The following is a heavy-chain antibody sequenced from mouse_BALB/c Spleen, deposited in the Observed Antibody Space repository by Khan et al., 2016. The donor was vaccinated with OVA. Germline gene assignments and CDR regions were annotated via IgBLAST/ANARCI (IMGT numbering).Heavy chain of an antibody. CDR2: MISSGYT. CDR3: ARSNHRYAFAY. D-gene: IGHD2-14*01. J-gene: IGHJ3*01. Sequence: EVQLQESGPSLVQPSQTLSLTCSVSGDSISSGYWSWIRKFPGNKLEYMGYMISSGYTYYNPSLKSRISITRHTPKNQYYLQLNSVTNEDTATCYCARSNHRYAFAYWGQGTLVTVSA. CDR1: GDSISSGY. V-gene: IGHV3-8*02.